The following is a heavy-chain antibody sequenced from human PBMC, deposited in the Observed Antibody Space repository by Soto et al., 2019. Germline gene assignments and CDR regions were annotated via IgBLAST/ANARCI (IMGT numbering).Heavy chain of an antibody. D-gene: IGHD2-2*01. CDR2: IIPIFGTA. CDR1: GGTFSSYA. CDR3: ARVDCSSTSCYGYYYYYGMDV. V-gene: IGHV1-69*13. J-gene: IGHJ6*02. Sequence: GDSVKVSCKASGGTFSSYAISWVRQAPGQGLEWMGGIIPIFGTANYAQKFQGRVTITADESTSTAYMELSSLRSEDTAVYYCARVDCSSTSCYGYYYYYGMDVWGQGPTVTVSS.